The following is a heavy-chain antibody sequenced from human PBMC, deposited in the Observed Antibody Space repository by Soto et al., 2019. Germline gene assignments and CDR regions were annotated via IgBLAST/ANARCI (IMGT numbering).Heavy chain of an antibody. CDR3: ARGPSYGDHGY. CDR1: GFTFSSYS. V-gene: IGHV3-21*01. CDR2: ISSSSSYI. Sequence: EVQLVESGGGLVKPGGSLRLSCAASGFTFSSYSMNWVRQAPGKGLEWVSSISSSSSYIYYADSVKGRFTISRDNAKNSLDLQMNSRRAEDTAVYYCARGPSYGDHGYWGQGTLVTVSS. D-gene: IGHD4-17*01. J-gene: IGHJ4*02.